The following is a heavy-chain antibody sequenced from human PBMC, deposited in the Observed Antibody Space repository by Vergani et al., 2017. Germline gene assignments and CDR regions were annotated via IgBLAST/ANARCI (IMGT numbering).Heavy chain of an antibody. CDR1: GGSFSGYY. D-gene: IGHD3-3*01. J-gene: IGHJ6*03. V-gene: IGHV4-34*01. CDR2: INHSGST. CDR3: ARGQERYDYWSGYRVRYYYYMDV. Sequence: QVQIQQRGAGLLKPSETLSLTCAVYGGSFSGYYWSWISQPPGKGREWIGEINHSGSTNYNPSLKSRVTISVDTSKNQFSLMLTSVTAADTAVYYCARGQERYDYWSGYRVRYYYYMDVWGKGTTVTVSS.